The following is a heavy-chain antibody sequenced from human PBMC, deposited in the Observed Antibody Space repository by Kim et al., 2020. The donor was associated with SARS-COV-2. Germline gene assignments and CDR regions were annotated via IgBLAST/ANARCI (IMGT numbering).Heavy chain of an antibody. D-gene: IGHD3-10*01. V-gene: IGHV3-15*01. CDR2: IKSKTDGGTT. CDR3: TTLNHYYAQKTQPKAFDC. Sequence: GGSLRLSCAASGFTFSNAWMSWVRQAPGKGLEWVGRIKSKTDGGTTDYAAPVKGRFTISRDDSKNTLYLQMNSLKTEDTAVYYCTTLNHYYAQKTQPKAFDCWSQGTLGTVSS. CDR1: GFTFSNAW. J-gene: IGHJ4*02.